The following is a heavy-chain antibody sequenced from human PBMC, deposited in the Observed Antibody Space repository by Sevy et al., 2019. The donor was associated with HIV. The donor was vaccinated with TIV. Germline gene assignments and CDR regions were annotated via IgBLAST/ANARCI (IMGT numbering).Heavy chain of an antibody. CDR2: IYYSGST. CDR1: GGSISSGGYY. V-gene: IGHV4-31*03. D-gene: IGHD3-22*01. CDR3: ARDHNDSSGYYYPFDY. J-gene: IGHJ4*02. Sequence: SETLSLTCTVSGGSISSGGYYWSWIRQHPGKGLEWIGYIYYSGSTYYNPSLKSRVTISLDTSNNQFSLKLSSVTAADTAVYYCARDHNDSSGYYYPFDYWGQGTLVTVSS.